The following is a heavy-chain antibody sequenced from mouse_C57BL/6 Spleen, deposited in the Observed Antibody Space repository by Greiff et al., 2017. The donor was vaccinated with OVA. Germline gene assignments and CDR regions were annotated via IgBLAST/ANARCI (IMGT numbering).Heavy chain of an antibody. CDR2: INPSNGGT. Sequence: QVQLQQPGTELVKPGSSVKLSCKASGYTFTSYWMLWVKQRPGQRLEWIGHINPSNGGTKYNEKFKSKATLSVANSSSTAYMQLSSLTSEDSSVYYCAIPNWALYYYAMDYWGQGTSVTVSS. J-gene: IGHJ4*01. D-gene: IGHD4-1*01. CDR3: AIPNWALYYYAMDY. V-gene: IGHV1-53*01. CDR1: GYTFTSYW.